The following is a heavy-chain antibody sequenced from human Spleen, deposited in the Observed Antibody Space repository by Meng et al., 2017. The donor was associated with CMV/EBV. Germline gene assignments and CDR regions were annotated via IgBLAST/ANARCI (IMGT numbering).Heavy chain of an antibody. CDR2: IYYSGST. V-gene: IGHV4-31*03. Sequence: SETLSLTCTVSGGSISSGGYYWSWIRQHPGKGLEWIGYIYYSGSTYYNPSLKSRVTISVDTSKNQFSLKLSSVTAADTAVYYCARDREVKNIVVVPAAKKVSYYYYGMDVWGQGTTVTVSS. CDR3: ARDREVKNIVVVPAAKKVSYYYYGMDV. D-gene: IGHD2-2*01. J-gene: IGHJ6*02. CDR1: GGSISSGGYY.